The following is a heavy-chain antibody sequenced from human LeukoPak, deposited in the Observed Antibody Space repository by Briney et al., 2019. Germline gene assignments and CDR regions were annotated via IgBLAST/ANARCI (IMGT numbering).Heavy chain of an antibody. CDR1: GGTFSSYA. D-gene: IGHD2-15*01. CDR3: ARDVKVVVAANYYYYMDV. V-gene: IGHV1-69*05. J-gene: IGHJ6*03. Sequence: GSSVKVSCKASGGTFSSYAISWVRQAPGQGLEWMGGIIPIFGTANYAQKFQGRVTITTDESTSTAYMELSSLRSGDTAVYYCARDVKVVVAANYYYYMDVWGKGTTVTVSS. CDR2: IIPIFGTA.